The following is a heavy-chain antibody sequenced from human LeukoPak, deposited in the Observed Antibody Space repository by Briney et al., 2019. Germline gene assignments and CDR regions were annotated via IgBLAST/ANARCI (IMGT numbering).Heavy chain of an antibody. CDR1: GGSFSGYY. J-gene: IGHJ5*02. CDR2: INHSGST. D-gene: IGHD3-10*01. Sequence: SETLSLTCAVYGGSFSGYYWSWIRQHPVKGLERIGEINHSGSTNYNPSLKSRVTISVDTSKNQFSLKLSSVTAADTAVYYCARGITMVRGVNWFDPWGQGTLVTVSS. CDR3: ARGITMVRGVNWFDP. V-gene: IGHV4-34*01.